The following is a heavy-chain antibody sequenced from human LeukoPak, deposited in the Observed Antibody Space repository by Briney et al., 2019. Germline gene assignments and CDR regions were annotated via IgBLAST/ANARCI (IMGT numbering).Heavy chain of an antibody. D-gene: IGHD7-27*01. J-gene: IGHJ5*02. CDR2: IYYSGST. CDR1: GGSISSYY. V-gene: IGHV4-59*01. CDR3: ARTTGDQGGNWFDP. Sequence: PSETLSLTCTVSGGSISSYYWSWIRQPPGKGLEWIGYIYYSGSTNYNPSLKSRVTISVDTSKNQFSLKLSSVTAADTAVYYCARTTGDQGGNWFDPWGQGTLVTVSS.